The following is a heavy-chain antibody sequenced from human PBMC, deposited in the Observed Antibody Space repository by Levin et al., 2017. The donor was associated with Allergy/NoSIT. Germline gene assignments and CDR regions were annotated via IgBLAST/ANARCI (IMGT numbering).Heavy chain of an antibody. CDR3: VRDAYSSSNFDL. V-gene: IGHV3-21*01. Sequence: GGSLRLSCAASGFRFGDFSMNWVRQAPGKGLEWVSSISTGSTYIYYADSMKGRFTISRDNAKNSLFLQMNSLRADDTAVYYCVRDAYSSSNFDLWGQGTLVTVSS. J-gene: IGHJ4*02. CDR1: GFRFGDFS. CDR2: ISTGSTYI. D-gene: IGHD6-13*01.